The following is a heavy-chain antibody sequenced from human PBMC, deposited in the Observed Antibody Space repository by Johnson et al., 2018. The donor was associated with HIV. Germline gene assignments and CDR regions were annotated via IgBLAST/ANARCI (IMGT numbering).Heavy chain of an antibody. J-gene: IGHJ3*02. Sequence: VQLVESGGGLVKPGGSLRLSCAASGFTFSNAWMSWVRQAPGKGLEWVGRIKSKTDGGTTDYAAPVKGRFTISRDDSKNTMYMQMNSLKTEDTAVYYCTTVSGYYASSGYYYPDAFDIWCHGTMFTGSS. CDR3: TTVSGYYASSGYYYPDAFDI. D-gene: IGHD3-22*01. CDR1: GFTFSNAW. CDR2: IKSKTDGGTT. V-gene: IGHV3-15*01.